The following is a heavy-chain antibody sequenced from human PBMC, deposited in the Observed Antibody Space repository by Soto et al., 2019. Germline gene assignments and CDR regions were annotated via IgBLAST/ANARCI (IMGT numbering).Heavy chain of an antibody. Sequence: QVQLVQSGAEVKKPGSSVKVSCKASGGTFSSYAISWVRQAPGQGLEWMGGIIPIFGTANYAQKFQGRVTINADESTSTAYMELSSLRSEDTAVYYCARGVVLVPAAMEPYYYYGMDVWGQGTTVTVSS. D-gene: IGHD2-2*01. J-gene: IGHJ6*02. V-gene: IGHV1-69*12. CDR3: ARGVVLVPAAMEPYYYYGMDV. CDR2: IIPIFGTA. CDR1: GGTFSSYA.